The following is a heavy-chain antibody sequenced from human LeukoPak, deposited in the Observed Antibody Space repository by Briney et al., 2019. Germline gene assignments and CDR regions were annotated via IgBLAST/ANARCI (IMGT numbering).Heavy chain of an antibody. D-gene: IGHD6-19*01. CDR1: GFTFSSYA. CDR3: AKVGSSGWYVDYFDY. CDR2: ISGSGGST. V-gene: IGHV3-23*01. Sequence: GGSLRLSCAASGFTFSSYAMSWVRQAPGKGLEWVSAISGSGGSTYYADSVKGWFTISRDNSKNTLYLQMNSLRAEDTAVYYCAKVGSSGWYVDYFDYWGQGTLVTVSS. J-gene: IGHJ4*02.